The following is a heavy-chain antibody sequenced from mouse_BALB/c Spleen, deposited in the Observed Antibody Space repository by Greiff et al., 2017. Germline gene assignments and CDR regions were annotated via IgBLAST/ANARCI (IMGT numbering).Heavy chain of an antibody. CDR1: GDSITSGY. CDR3: ARYRNFGYYGSSYFDY. D-gene: IGHD1-1*01. Sequence: EVHLVESGPSLVKPSQTLSLTCSVTGDSITSGYWNWIRKFPGNKLEYMGYISYSGSTYYNPSLKSRISITRDTSKNQYYLQLNSVTTEDTATYYCARYRNFGYYGSSYFDYWGQGTTLTVSS. V-gene: IGHV3-8*02. J-gene: IGHJ2*01. CDR2: ISYSGST.